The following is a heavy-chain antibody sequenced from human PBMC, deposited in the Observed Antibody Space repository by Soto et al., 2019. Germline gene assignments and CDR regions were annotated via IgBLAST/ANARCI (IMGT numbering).Heavy chain of an antibody. Sequence: EVQLVETGGGLMQPGGSLRLSCAASGFSVSNTYMSWVRQAPGKGLESVSVIYSGGNTYYADLVKGRVTISRDSSENTLYLQVNSLRAEDTAVYYCARGDRIVGWGLLTHWGQGTLGNVSS. V-gene: IGHV3-53*02. CDR2: IYSGGNT. J-gene: IGHJ4*02. CDR3: ARGDRIVGWGLLTH. CDR1: GFSVSNTY. D-gene: IGHD1-26*01.